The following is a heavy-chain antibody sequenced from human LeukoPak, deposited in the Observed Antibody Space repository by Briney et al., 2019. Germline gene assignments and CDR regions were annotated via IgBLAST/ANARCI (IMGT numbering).Heavy chain of an antibody. D-gene: IGHD5-18*01. CDR3: ARGPTWIQLWDAFDI. CDR2: MNPDSGKT. Sequence: ASVKVSCKASGYTFTSYDINWVRQATGQGLEWMVWMNPDSGKTGYAQKFQGRVTMTMNTSISTAYMELSSLRSEDTAVYYCARGPTWIQLWDAFDIWGPGTMVTVSS. V-gene: IGHV1-8*01. CDR1: GYTFTSYD. J-gene: IGHJ3*02.